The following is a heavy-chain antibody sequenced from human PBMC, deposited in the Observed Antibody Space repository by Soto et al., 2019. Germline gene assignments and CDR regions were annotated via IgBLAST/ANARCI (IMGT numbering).Heavy chain of an antibody. CDR3: AREPRNRIAGSTTAEDY. Sequence: EVQLVESGGGLVQPGGSLRLSCAASGFTVSSNYMSWVRQAPGKGLECVSVLYSGGSTYYADSVKGRFTISSDSSKNTLYLRMTSLRAEDTAGYYLAREPRNRIAGSTTAEDYWGQGTGVTVSS. CDR1: GFTVSSNY. V-gene: IGHV3-66*01. J-gene: IGHJ4*02. D-gene: IGHD1-7*01. CDR2: LYSGGST.